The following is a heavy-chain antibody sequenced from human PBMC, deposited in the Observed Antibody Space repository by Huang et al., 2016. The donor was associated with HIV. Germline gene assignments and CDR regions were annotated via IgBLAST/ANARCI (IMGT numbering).Heavy chain of an antibody. V-gene: IGHV4-39*01. CDR1: GGSISSSSYY. D-gene: IGHD6-13*01. CDR3: AREAAGYYYYYGMDV. Sequence: QLQLQESGPGLVKPSETLSLTCTVSGGSISSSSYYWGWIRQPPGKWLEWIGNIYYDGNTYYNPSLKIRVTISVDTSKNLFSLKVNSMTAADTAVYFCAREAAGYYYYYGMDVWGQGTTVIVSS. CDR2: IYYDGNT. J-gene: IGHJ6*02.